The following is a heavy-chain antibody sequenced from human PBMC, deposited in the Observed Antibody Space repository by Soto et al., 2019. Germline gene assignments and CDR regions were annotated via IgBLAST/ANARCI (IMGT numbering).Heavy chain of an antibody. CDR1: GGTFSSYA. Sequence: QVQLVQSGAEVKKPGSSVKVSCTASGGTFSSYAISWVRQAPGQGLEWMGGIIPILGTANYAKKFQGRVTITADESTSTAYMELSSLRSEDTAVYYCARYRRGGDCFDYWGQGTLVTVAS. CDR3: ARYRRGGDCFDY. CDR2: IIPILGTA. D-gene: IGHD3-16*01. J-gene: IGHJ4*02. V-gene: IGHV1-69*01.